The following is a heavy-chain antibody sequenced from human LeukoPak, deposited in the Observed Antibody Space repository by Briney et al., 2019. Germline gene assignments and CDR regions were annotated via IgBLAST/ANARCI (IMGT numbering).Heavy chain of an antibody. D-gene: IGHD3-22*01. V-gene: IGHV1-18*01. CDR3: ATLSSGYISGY. J-gene: IGHJ4*02. Sequence: ASVKVSCKASGYTFTSYGISWVRQAPGQGLEWMGWISAYNGNTNYAQKFQGRVTMTRDTSTSTVYMELSSLRSEDTAVYYCATLSSGYISGYWGQGTLVTVSS. CDR2: ISAYNGNT. CDR1: GYTFTSYG.